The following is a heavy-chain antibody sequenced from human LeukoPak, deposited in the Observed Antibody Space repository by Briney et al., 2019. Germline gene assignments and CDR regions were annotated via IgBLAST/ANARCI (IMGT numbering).Heavy chain of an antibody. CDR3: ARDRGRGYDYDSGDFDY. D-gene: IGHD3-22*01. CDR1: GGTFSSYA. Sequence: APVKVSCKASGGTFSSYAISWVRQAPGQGLEWMGWINPNSGGTNYAQKFQGRVTMTRDSSITTAYMDLSSLRSDDTAVYYCARDRGRGYDYDSGDFDYWGQGTLVTVSS. CDR2: INPNSGGT. J-gene: IGHJ4*02. V-gene: IGHV1-2*02.